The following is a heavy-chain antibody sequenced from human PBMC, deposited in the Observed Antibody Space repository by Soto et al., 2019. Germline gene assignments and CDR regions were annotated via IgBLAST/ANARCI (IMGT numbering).Heavy chain of an antibody. CDR1: GFTFSSYN. J-gene: IGHJ2*01. Sequence: EVQLVESGGGLVQPGGSLRLSCAASGFTFSSYNMNWVRQAPGKGLEWVSYISSGRGTVYYADSVKGRFTISRDNAKNSLYLQMNSLRDEDTAVYNCARLYGAVAGLYWYFDLWGRGTLVTVSS. CDR3: ARLYGAVAGLYWYFDL. CDR2: ISSGRGTV. D-gene: IGHD6-19*01. V-gene: IGHV3-48*02.